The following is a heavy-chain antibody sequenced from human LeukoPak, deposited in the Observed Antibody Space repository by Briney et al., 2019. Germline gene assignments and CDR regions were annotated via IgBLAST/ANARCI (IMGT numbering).Heavy chain of an antibody. J-gene: IGHJ4*02. Sequence: GGSLRLSCAASGFSLSRYWMSWVRQAPGKGLGWVANIGKDGTGNHYVDSVKGRFTISRGNAKNSLYLEMNSLRADDTAVYYCARDLDFYATDYWGQGTLVTVSS. CDR3: ARDLDFYATDY. V-gene: IGHV3-7*01. D-gene: IGHD2/OR15-2a*01. CDR2: IGKDGTGN. CDR1: GFSLSRYW.